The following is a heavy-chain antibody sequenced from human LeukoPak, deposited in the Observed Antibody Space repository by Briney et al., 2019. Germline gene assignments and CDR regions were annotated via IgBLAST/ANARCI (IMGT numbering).Heavy chain of an antibody. CDR2: VYYSGGT. V-gene: IGHV4-59*02. J-gene: IGHJ5*02. CDR1: GGSVSGFY. D-gene: IGHD6-13*01. Sequence: SETLSLTCTVSGGSVSGFYWSWIRQPPGKGLEWIGSVYYSGGTNYNPSLKSRVAISADTSKNQFSLKLSSVTAADTAVYYCARGSSSWYVRWFDPWGQGTLVTVSS. CDR3: ARGSSSWYVRWFDP.